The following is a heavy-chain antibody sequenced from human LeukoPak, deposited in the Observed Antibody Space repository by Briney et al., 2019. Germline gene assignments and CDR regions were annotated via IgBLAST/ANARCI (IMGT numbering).Heavy chain of an antibody. J-gene: IGHJ3*02. CDR1: GFTFSSYE. D-gene: IGHD3-9*01. CDR3: ARGTSNSLVSPYPGAFDI. Sequence: PGGSLRLSCAASGFTFSSYEMNWVRQAPGKGLEWVSYISSSGSTIYYADSVKGRFTISRDNAKNSLYLQMNSLRAEDTAVYYCARGTSNSLVSPYPGAFDIWGQGTMVTVSS. V-gene: IGHV3-48*03. CDR2: ISSSGSTI.